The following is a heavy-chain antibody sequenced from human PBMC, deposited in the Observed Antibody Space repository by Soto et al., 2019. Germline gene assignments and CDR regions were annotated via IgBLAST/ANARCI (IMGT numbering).Heavy chain of an antibody. CDR3: ARDGGGYTSSWFFDH. J-gene: IGHJ4*02. CDR2: IQNDGSST. Sequence: GGSLRLSCATSGFTFSSYWLHWVRQAPGKGLVWVSRIQNDGSSTLYADSVKGRFTISRDNAKNTLYLQMNSLRAEDTAVYYCARDGGGYTSSWFFDHWGQGT. V-gene: IGHV3-74*01. CDR1: GFTFSSYW. D-gene: IGHD6-13*01.